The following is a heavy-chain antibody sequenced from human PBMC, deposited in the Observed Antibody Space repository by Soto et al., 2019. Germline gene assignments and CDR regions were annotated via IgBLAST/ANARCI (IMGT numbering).Heavy chain of an antibody. D-gene: IGHD3-3*01. Sequence: QVQLVQPGAEMMKPGASMKVSCKASGDTFSRHYVHWVRQAPGQGLEWMGRINPSGCDTTYAPEIXSRSTMTRDTSTNTVFMDLSSLRSDDTAVYYCATRVNGDFDVWGQGTPVVVS. V-gene: IGHV1-46*03. CDR1: GDTFSRHY. CDR3: ATRVNGDFDV. CDR2: INPSGCDT. J-gene: IGHJ6*01.